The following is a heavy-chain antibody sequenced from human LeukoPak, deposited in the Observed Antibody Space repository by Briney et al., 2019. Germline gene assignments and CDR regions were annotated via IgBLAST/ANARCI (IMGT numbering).Heavy chain of an antibody. D-gene: IGHD3-22*01. V-gene: IGHV4-4*07. CDR3: AREAGDYYDSSGRDY. CDR2: IHTSGST. Sequence: PSETLSLTCTVSGGSISGSYWSWIRQPAGKGLKWIGRIHTSGSTNYNPSLKSRVTMSVDTSKNQFSLRLTSVTAADTAVYYCAREAGDYYDSSGRDYWGQGTLVTVSS. CDR1: GGSISGSY. J-gene: IGHJ4*02.